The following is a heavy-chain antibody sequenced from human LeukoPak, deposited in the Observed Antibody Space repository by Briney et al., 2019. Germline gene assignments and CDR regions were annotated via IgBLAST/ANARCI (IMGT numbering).Heavy chain of an antibody. CDR3: AREWSGSGYYPSNWFDP. CDR1: GYTFTGYY. Sequence: ASVKVSCKASGYTFTGYYMHWVRQVPGQGLEWMGWINPNSGGTNYAQKFQGRVTMTRDTSISTAYMELSRLRSDDTAVYYCAREWSGSGYYPSNWFDPWGQGTLVTVSS. D-gene: IGHD3-22*01. V-gene: IGHV1-2*02. CDR2: INPNSGGT. J-gene: IGHJ5*02.